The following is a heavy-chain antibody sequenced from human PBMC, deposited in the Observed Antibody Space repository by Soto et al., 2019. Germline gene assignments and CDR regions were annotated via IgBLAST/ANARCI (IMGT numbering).Heavy chain of an antibody. V-gene: IGHV1-3*01. D-gene: IGHD6-19*01. CDR1: GYNFTTYV. CDR2: INCGSGNT. J-gene: IGHJ4*02. CDR3: ARGYTSGWTFDF. Sequence: QVQLVQSGAEVKQPGASASVSCKASGYNFTTYVVHWLRQAPGQGPEWMGWINCGSGNTVYSQKFQGRVTFTRDTSARTAYMDLNSLTSGDTAVYSCARGYTSGWTFDFWGRGPLVTVSS.